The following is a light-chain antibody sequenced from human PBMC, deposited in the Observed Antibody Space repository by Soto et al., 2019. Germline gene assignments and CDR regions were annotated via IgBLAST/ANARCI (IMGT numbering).Light chain of an antibody. CDR1: QSISNY. CDR3: QQTYSTPYT. Sequence: DIQMTQSPSSLSASVGDRVTITCRASQSISNYLNWYQQRPGKAPNLLIYTASTLHSGVPSRFSGRGSGTDFTLTISSLQPEDFATYSCQQTYSTPYTFGQGTKLEIK. V-gene: IGKV1-39*01. CDR2: TAS. J-gene: IGKJ2*01.